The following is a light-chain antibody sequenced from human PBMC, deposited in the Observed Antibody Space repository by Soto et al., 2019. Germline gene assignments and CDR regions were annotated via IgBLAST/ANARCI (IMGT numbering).Light chain of an antibody. CDR1: TSNIGAGYE. Sequence: QSVLTQPPSVSGAPGQRVTISCTGSTSNIGAGYEVHWYQQLPRTAPKLLVSGHNIRPSGVPDRFSGFKSGASASLVITGLQAEDEADYYRQSYDNSLSGSGVFGGGTQLTVL. CDR3: QSYDNSLSGSGV. CDR2: GHN. J-gene: IGLJ7*01. V-gene: IGLV1-40*01.